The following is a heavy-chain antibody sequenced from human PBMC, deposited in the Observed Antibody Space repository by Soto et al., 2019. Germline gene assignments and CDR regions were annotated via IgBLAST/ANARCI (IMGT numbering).Heavy chain of an antibody. D-gene: IGHD2-15*01. CDR3: ARAPCSGGSCYYRDYFDY. V-gene: IGHV3-33*01. CDR2: IWYDGSNK. J-gene: IGHJ4*02. CDR1: GFTFSSYG. Sequence: QVQLVESGGGVVQPGRSLRLSCVASGFTFSSYGMHWVRQDPGKGLEWVAVIWYDGSNKYYADSVKGRFTISRDNSKNTLYLQMNSLRAEDTAVYYCARAPCSGGSCYYRDYFDYWGQGTLVTVSS.